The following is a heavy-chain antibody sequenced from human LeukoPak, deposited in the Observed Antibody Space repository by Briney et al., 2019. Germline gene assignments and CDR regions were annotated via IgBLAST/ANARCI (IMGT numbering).Heavy chain of an antibody. CDR3: ARGYSSIRGWFDP. D-gene: IGHD6-13*01. V-gene: IGHV4-61*01. CDR1: GGSVSSGSYY. J-gene: IGHJ5*02. Sequence: NPSETLSLTCTVSGGSVSSGSYYWNWIRQPPGKGLEWIGYIYYSGSTNYNPSLNSRVTISLDTSKIQFSLKLSSVTAADSAVFYCARGYSSIRGWFDPWGQGTPVTVSS. CDR2: IYYSGST.